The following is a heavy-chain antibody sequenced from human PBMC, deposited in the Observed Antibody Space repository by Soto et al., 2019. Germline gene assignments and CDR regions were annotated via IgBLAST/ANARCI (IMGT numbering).Heavy chain of an antibody. D-gene: IGHD2-2*01. Sequence: PSETLSLTCAVYGGSFSGYYWSWIRQPPGKGLEWIGEINHSGSTNYNPSLKSRVTISVDTSKNQFSLKLSSVTAADTAVYYCARGLNLGYCSSTSCRRKANWFDPWGQGTLVTVSS. CDR3: ARGLNLGYCSSTSCRRKANWFDP. J-gene: IGHJ5*02. CDR1: GGSFSGYY. V-gene: IGHV4-34*01. CDR2: INHSGST.